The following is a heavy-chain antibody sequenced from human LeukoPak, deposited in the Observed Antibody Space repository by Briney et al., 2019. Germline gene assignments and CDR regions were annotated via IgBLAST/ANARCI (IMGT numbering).Heavy chain of an antibody. CDR3: ASHRGGYSYGLSAVIDY. CDR2: IYSGGST. V-gene: IGHV3-53*04. Sequence: PGGSLRLSCAASGFTVSSNYMSWVRQAPGKGLEWVSVIYSGGSTYYADSVKGRFTISRHNSKNTLYLQMSSLRAEDTAVYYCASHRGGYSYGLSAVIDYWGQGTLVTVSS. D-gene: IGHD5-18*01. J-gene: IGHJ4*02. CDR1: GFTVSSNY.